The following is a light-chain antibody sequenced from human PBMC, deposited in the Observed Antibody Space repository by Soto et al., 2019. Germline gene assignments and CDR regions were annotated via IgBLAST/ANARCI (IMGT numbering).Light chain of an antibody. V-gene: IGKV3-15*01. J-gene: IGKJ1*01. CDR2: AAS. CDR1: QSVSSN. CDR3: QQYNKWPLT. Sequence: IVMTQSPVTLSVSPGEIATLSFRASQSVSSNLAWYQQRPGQAPRLLMYAASTPATGIPARFSGSASGTEFTLTISSLQSEDFTVYYCQQYNKWPLTFGQGTKVDI.